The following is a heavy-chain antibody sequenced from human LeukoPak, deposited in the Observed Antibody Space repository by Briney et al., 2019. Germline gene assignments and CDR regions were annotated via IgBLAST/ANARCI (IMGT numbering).Heavy chain of an antibody. CDR1: GFTFSSYA. CDR2: ISAGGDTP. CDR3: AGGATSYGDAFDI. Sequence: GGSLRLSCAASGFTFSSYAMNWVRRAPGKGLEWVSAISAGGDTPYYADSVKGRFTISRDNSKNTLYLQMNSLRAEDTAVYYCAGGATSYGDAFDIWGQGTMVTVSS. V-gene: IGHV3-23*01. D-gene: IGHD1-26*01. J-gene: IGHJ3*02.